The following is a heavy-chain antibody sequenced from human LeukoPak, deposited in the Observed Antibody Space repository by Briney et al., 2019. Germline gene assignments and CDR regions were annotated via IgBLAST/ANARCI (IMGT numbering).Heavy chain of an antibody. CDR1: GLTFSNYW. CDR3: AKDIGSGSLLDNHALDY. D-gene: IGHD3-10*01. J-gene: IGHJ4*02. V-gene: IGHV3-74*01. CDR2: INTDGSST. Sequence: GGSLRLSCAASGLTFSNYWMHWVRQAPGKGLVWVSRINTDGSSTSYADSVKGRFTISRDNSKNTLYLQMNSLRAEDTAVYYCAKDIGSGSLLDNHALDYWGQGTLVTVSS.